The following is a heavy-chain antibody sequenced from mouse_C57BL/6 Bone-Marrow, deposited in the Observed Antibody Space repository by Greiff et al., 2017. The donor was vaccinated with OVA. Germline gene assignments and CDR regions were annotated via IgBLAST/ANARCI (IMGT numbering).Heavy chain of an antibody. CDR2: IRNKANGYTT. CDR1: GFTFTDYY. J-gene: IGHJ3*01. Sequence: EVKLVESGGGLVQPGGSLSLSCAASGFTFTDYYMSWVRQPPGKALEWLGFIRNKANGYTTEYSASVKGRFTISRDNSQIILYLQMNALRAEDSATYFCATSGSSYVAWFAYWGQGTLVTVSA. CDR3: ATSGSSYVAWFAY. V-gene: IGHV7-3*01. D-gene: IGHD1-1*01.